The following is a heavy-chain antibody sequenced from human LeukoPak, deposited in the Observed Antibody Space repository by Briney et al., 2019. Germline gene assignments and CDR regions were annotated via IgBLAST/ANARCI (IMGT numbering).Heavy chain of an antibody. CDR2: INPNSGGT. J-gene: IGHJ6*03. Sequence: ASVKVSCKASGYTFTGYYMHWVRQAPGQGLEWMGWINPNSGGTNYAQKFQGRVTMTRDTSISTAYMELSRLRSDDTAVYYCAAIPHYYYYYMDVWGKGTTGTVSS. D-gene: IGHD2-2*01. CDR3: AAIPHYYYYYMDV. CDR1: GYTFTGYY. V-gene: IGHV1-2*02.